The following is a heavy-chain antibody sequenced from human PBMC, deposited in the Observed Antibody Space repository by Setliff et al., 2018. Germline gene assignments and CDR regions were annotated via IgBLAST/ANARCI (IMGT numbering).Heavy chain of an antibody. CDR1: GFTFSNYG. J-gene: IGHJ6*03. CDR2: IRYDGSNK. V-gene: IGHV3-30*02. CDR3: ARENTGFYYHYYMDV. Sequence: GGSLRLSCAVSGFTFSNYGMHWVRQAPGKGLEWVAFIRYDGSNKYYADSVKGRFTISRDNAKNSVDLEMNSLRAEDTAVYYCARENTGFYYHYYMDVWGKGTTVTVSS. D-gene: IGHD3-10*01.